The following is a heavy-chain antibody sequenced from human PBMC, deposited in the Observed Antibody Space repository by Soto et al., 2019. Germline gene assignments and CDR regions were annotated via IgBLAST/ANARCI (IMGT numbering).Heavy chain of an antibody. V-gene: IGHV3-7*05. CDR1: GFTFSSYW. J-gene: IGHJ6*03. CDR2: IKQDGSEK. Sequence: GGSLRLSCAASGFTFSSYWMSWVRQAPGKGLEWVANIKQDGSEKYYADSVKGRFTISRGNAKNSLYLQMNSLRAEDTAVYYCARLYSSSWDYYYYYMDVWGKGTTVTVSS. CDR3: ARLYSSSWDYYYYYMDV. D-gene: IGHD6-13*01.